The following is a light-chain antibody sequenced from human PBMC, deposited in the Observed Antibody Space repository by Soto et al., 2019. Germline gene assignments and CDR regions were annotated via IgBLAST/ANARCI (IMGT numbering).Light chain of an antibody. J-gene: IGLJ2*01. CDR1: SSDVGGYNY. Sequence: QSALTQPASVSGSPGQSITISCTGTSSDVGGYNYVSWYQQHPGKAPKLMIYDVSDRPSGASNRFSGSKSGNTASLTISGLQAEDEADYYCSSYTTTNTLVVFGGGTKLTVL. CDR2: DVS. CDR3: SSYTTTNTLVV. V-gene: IGLV2-14*01.